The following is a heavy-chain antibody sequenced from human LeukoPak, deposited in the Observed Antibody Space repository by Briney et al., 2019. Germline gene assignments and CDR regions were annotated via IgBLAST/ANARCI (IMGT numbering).Heavy chain of an antibody. J-gene: IGHJ4*02. CDR2: ISGTGLTT. CDR1: GFTFSRSA. CDR3: AKVRVSGSYFDY. Sequence: GGSLRLSCAASGFTFSRSAMTWVRQAPGKGLEWVSGISGTGLTTYYAASVKGRFTISRDDSKNTLYLQLNSLRADDTAVYYCAKVRVSGSYFDYWGQGTLVTVSS. V-gene: IGHV3-23*01. D-gene: IGHD1-26*01.